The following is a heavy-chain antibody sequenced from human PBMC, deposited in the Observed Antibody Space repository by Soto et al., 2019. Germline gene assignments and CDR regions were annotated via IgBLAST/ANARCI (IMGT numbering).Heavy chain of an antibody. J-gene: IGHJ5*02. CDR1: GGPIRRRGYY. V-gene: IGHV4-31*03. Sequence: QVQLQESGPGLVKPSQTLSLTCTVSGGPIRRRGYYWSWIRHRPGEGLEWIGFFYYSGITDYNPSLRSRVTISADTPRNQVFLNMYSVTAADTAVYYCASSGGPEGDWFDPWGQGTLVTVSS. D-gene: IGHD2-15*01. CDR3: ASSGGPEGDWFDP. CDR2: FYYSGIT.